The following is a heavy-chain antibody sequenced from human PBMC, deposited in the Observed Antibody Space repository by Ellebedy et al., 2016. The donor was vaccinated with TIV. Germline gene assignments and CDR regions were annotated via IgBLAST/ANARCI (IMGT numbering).Heavy chain of an antibody. CDR3: AKGGARQLVRGDY. D-gene: IGHD6-13*01. V-gene: IGHV3-23*01. CDR2: ISGSGGST. J-gene: IGHJ4*02. Sequence: GGSLRLXXAASGFTFSSYAMSWVRQAPGKGLEWVSAISGSGGSTYYADSVKGRFTISRDNSKNTLYLQMNSLRAEDTAVYYCAKGGARQLVRGDYWGQGTLVTVSS. CDR1: GFTFSSYA.